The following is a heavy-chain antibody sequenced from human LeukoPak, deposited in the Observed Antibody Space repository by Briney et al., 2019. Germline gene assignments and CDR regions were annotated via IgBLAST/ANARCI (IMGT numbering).Heavy chain of an antibody. CDR2: INHSGST. J-gene: IGHJ4*02. V-gene: IGHV4-34*01. CDR3: ARSGVVVAATDY. Sequence: SETLSLTCAVYGGSFSGYYWSWIRQPPGKGLEWIGEINHSGSTNYNPSLKSRVTISVDTSKNQFSLKLSSVTAADTAVYYCARSGVVVAATDYWGQGTLVTVSS. D-gene: IGHD2-15*01. CDR1: GGSFSGYY.